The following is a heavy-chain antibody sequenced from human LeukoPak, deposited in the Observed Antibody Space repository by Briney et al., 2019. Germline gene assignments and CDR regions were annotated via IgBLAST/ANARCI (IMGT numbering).Heavy chain of an antibody. CDR3: ARGAPSDY. CDR2: IYTSGTT. V-gene: IGHV4-4*07. CDR1: GSSISSGSISSYY. J-gene: IGHJ4*02. Sequence: PSETLSLTCTVSGSSISSGSISSYYWSWVRQPAGKGLEWIGRIYTSGTTNYNPSLKSRVTMSVDTSKNQFSLKLNSVTAADTAVYYCARGAPSDYWGKGTLVTVSS.